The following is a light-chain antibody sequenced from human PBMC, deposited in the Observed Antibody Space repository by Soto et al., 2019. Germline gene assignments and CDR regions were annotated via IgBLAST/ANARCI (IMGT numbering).Light chain of an antibody. CDR2: GAS. CDR3: QQYSDSPLT. J-gene: IGKJ4*01. CDR1: QTVRTNY. V-gene: IGKV3-20*01. Sequence: EIVLTQSPGTLSLSPGERATLSCRASQTVRTNYLAWFQHKPGQAPRLLIYGASSRATGIPDRFSGSGSRTDFTLTINRLEPEDFAVYFCQQYSDSPLTFGGGTKVEIK.